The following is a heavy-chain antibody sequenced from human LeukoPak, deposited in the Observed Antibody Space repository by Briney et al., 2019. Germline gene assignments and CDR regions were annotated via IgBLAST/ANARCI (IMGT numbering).Heavy chain of an antibody. CDR1: GFTVSSNY. V-gene: IGHV3-53*01. CDR2: IYSGGST. Sequence: GGSLRLSCAASGFTVSSNYMSWVRQAPGKGLDGVSVIYSGGSTYYADSVKGRFTISRDNSKNTLYLQMNGLRAEDTAVYYCAKVAFRSSSYISGIQYWGQGTLVTVSS. J-gene: IGHJ4*02. CDR3: AKVAFRSSSYISGIQY. D-gene: IGHD6-6*01.